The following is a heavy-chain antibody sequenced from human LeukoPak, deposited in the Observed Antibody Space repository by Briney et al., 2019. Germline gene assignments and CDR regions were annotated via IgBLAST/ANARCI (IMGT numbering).Heavy chain of an antibody. Sequence: SQTLSLTCTVSGGSIGRGDYYWSWIRQPPGTGLEWIGYIYYSGSTNYNPSLKSRVTISVDTSKNQFSLKLSSVTAADTAVYYCARQGGGNRNGMDVWGQGTTVTVSS. CDR3: ARQGGGNRNGMDV. J-gene: IGHJ6*02. CDR1: GGSIGRGDYY. V-gene: IGHV4-61*08. CDR2: IYYSGST. D-gene: IGHD4-23*01.